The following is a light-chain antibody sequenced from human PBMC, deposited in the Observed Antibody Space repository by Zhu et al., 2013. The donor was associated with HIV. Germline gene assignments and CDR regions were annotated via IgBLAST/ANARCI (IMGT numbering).Light chain of an antibody. CDR3: QQYDNLPLT. J-gene: IGKJ4*01. V-gene: IGKV4-1*01. CDR1: QSVLYSSNNKNY. CDR2: WAS. Sequence: DIVMTQSPDSLAVSLGERATVNCKSSQSVLYSSNNKNYLAWYQQKPGQPPILLIYWASSRESGVPDRFNASGSGTDFTLTISSLQPEDIATYYCQQYDNLPLTSVGGTNVGDQ.